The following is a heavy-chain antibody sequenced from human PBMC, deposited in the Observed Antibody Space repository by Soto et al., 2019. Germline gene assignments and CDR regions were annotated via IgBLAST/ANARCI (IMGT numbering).Heavy chain of an antibody. D-gene: IGHD3-22*01. J-gene: IGHJ5*02. CDR3: ARGEDYYHTSGYYMNWFDP. V-gene: IGHV4-39*01. CDR2: FYYSGST. CDR1: GGSISSSSYY. Sequence: SETLSLTCTVSGGSISSSSYYWGWIRQSPGKGLEWIGSFYYSGSTYYNPSLKSRVTISVDTSKNQFSLKLTSVTAADTAVYYCARGEDYYHTSGYYMNWFDPWGQGTLVTVSS.